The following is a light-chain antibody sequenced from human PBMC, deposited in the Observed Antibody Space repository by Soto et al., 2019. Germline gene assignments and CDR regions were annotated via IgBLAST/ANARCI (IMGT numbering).Light chain of an antibody. CDR2: GAS. J-gene: IGKJ4*02. CDR1: ESVGST. CDR3: HQYSTSLT. Sequence: EIFMTQSPATLSVSPGEKVILSCRASESVGSTLAWYQQKPGQAPRLLIRGASTRATGVPARFSGSGSGTEFTLSISSLQSEDFAVYYFHQYSTSLTFGGGTTLEI. V-gene: IGKV3-15*01.